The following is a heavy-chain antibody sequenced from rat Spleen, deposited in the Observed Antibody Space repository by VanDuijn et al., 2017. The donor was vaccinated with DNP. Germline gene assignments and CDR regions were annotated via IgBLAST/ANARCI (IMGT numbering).Heavy chain of an antibody. V-gene: IGHV3-3*01. D-gene: IGHD1-7*01. CDR2: INSAGIT. CDR3: ARWEHFIGFPY. CDR1: GFSITSSHR. Sequence: EVQLQESGPGLVKPSQSLSLTCSVTGFSITSSHRWNWIRKFPGDELEWMGYINSAGITNYTPSLKSRISITRDTSKNQFFLQVNSVTTADTATYYCARWEHFIGFPYWGQATLVTVSS. J-gene: IGHJ3*01.